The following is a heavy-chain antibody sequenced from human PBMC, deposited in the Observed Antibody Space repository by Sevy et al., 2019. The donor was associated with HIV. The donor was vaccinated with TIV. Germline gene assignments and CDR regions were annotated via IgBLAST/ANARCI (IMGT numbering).Heavy chain of an antibody. Sequence: GESLKISCAASGFTFSSYAMSWVRQAPGKGLEWVSAISGSGGSTYYADSVKGRFTISRDNSKNTLYLQMNSLRAEDTAVYYCAAHSVGATTSDYWGQGTLVTVSS. D-gene: IGHD1-26*01. J-gene: IGHJ4*02. CDR1: GFTFSSYA. CDR3: AAHSVGATTSDY. CDR2: ISGSGGST. V-gene: IGHV3-23*01.